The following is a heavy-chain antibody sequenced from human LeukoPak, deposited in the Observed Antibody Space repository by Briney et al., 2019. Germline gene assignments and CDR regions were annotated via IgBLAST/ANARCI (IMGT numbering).Heavy chain of an antibody. CDR3: ARGRVVGARAFDY. J-gene: IGHJ4*02. Sequence: KASEKLSLTCAVYGGSFSGYYWSWIRQPPGKGLEWIGEINHSGSTNYNPSLKSRVTISVDTSKNQFSLKLSSVTAADTAVCYCARGRVVGARAFDYWGQGTLVTVSS. V-gene: IGHV4-34*01. CDR1: GGSFSGYY. D-gene: IGHD1-26*01. CDR2: INHSGST.